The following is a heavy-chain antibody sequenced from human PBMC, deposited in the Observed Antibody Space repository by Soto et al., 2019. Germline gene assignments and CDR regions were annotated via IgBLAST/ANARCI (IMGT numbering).Heavy chain of an antibody. Sequence: QVQLVESGGGVVQPGGSLRLSCEASGFNFNTYGMHWVRQSPGKGLEWVAIIWSEGSNKNYADSVKGRFAISRDNSKNTLWLQMNNLRVEDTAVYYCARDKGPVAARVSLDYWGEGTLVTVSS. J-gene: IGHJ4*02. D-gene: IGHD6-6*01. V-gene: IGHV3-33*01. CDR3: ARDKGPVAARVSLDY. CDR1: GFNFNTYG. CDR2: IWSEGSNK.